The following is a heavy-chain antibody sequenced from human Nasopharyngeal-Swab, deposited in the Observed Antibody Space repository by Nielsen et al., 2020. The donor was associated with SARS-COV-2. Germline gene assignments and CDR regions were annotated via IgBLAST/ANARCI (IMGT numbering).Heavy chain of an antibody. CDR2: IYSRGET. D-gene: IGHD1-7*01. J-gene: IGHJ6*02. CDR1: GFSVSYNY. CDR3: ARDQVQTGTTSYYYYGMDV. V-gene: IGHV3-53*01. Sequence: GESLKISCEVSGFSVSYNYMSWVRQAPGKGLEWVAVIYSRGETHYTDSVRGRFTISRDNSKNLVNLQMNSLRAEDTAVYYCARDQVQTGTTSYYYYGMDVWGQGTTVTVSS.